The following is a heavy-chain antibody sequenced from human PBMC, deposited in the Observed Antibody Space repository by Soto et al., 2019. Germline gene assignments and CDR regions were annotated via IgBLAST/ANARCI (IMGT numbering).Heavy chain of an antibody. J-gene: IGHJ5*02. CDR3: ASMYGSGSANWFDP. CDR1: GYTFTGYH. V-gene: IGHV1-2*04. Sequence: GASVKVSCKASGYTFTGYHMHWVRQAPGQGLEWMGWINPNSGGTNYAQKFQGWVTMTRDTSISTAYMELSRLRSDDTAVYYCASMYGSGSANWFDPWGQGTLVTVSS. D-gene: IGHD3-10*01. CDR2: INPNSGGT.